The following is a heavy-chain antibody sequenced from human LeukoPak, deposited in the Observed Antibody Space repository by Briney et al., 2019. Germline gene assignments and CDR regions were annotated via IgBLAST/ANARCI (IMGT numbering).Heavy chain of an antibody. V-gene: IGHV3-23*01. CDR2: ISGSGGSI. Sequence: HPGGSLRLSCTASGFTFSDYAMSWVRQAPGRGLEWVSGISGSGGSIRYADSVKGRFIISRDNSKNTLYLQMNSLRAEDTAVYYCAKGGDGYNYYFDYWGQGTLVTVSS. D-gene: IGHD5-24*01. CDR3: AKGGDGYNYYFDY. J-gene: IGHJ4*02. CDR1: GFTFSDYA.